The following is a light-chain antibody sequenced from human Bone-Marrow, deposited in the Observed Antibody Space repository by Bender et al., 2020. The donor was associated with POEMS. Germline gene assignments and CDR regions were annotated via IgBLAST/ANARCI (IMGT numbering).Light chain of an antibody. CDR3: AVWDDSLNGWV. CDR2: EAN. CDR1: SSDIGTYDL. Sequence: QSALTQPASVSGSPGQSITIPCAGSSSDIGTYDLVSWYQQHPGKAPKLIIYEANTRPSGVSNRFSASKSGTSASLAISGLQSEDEADYYCAVWDDSLNGWVFGGGTKLTVL. V-gene: IGLV2-14*02. J-gene: IGLJ3*02.